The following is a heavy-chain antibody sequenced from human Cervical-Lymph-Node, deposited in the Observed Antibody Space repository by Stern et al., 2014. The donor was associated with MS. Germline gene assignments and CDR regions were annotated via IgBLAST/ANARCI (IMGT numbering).Heavy chain of an antibody. Sequence: EVQLVESGGGLVHPGASLRLSCEASGFTFSSYTMTWLRQAPGQGLEWVSSITGSGGTTYYTHSVKGRFTISRDNSRNTVYLQVHSLRAEDTAVYHCAKDLPYTSGRLDYWGQGTLVTVSS. CDR1: GFTFSSYT. D-gene: IGHD3-10*01. V-gene: IGHV3-23*04. J-gene: IGHJ4*02. CDR2: ITGSGGTT. CDR3: AKDLPYTSGRLDY.